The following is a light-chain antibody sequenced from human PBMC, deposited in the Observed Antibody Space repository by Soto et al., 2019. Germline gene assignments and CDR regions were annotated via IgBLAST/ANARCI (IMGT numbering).Light chain of an antibody. J-gene: IGKJ4*01. CDR2: AVS. CDR3: QQLDSYPLT. Sequence: IQLTQSPSSLSAAVGDRVTITCRASQGISSDLAWYQQNPGKTPKPLIYAVSTLQSGVPSRFSGSRSGTHFTLTISSLQSEDFANYYCQQLDSYPLTFGGGTPVEI. V-gene: IGKV1-9*01. CDR1: QGISSD.